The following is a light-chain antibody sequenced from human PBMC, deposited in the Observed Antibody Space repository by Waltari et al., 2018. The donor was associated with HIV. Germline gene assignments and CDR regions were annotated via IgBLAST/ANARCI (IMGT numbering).Light chain of an antibody. J-gene: IGKJ2*01. Sequence: DVILTQAPDSLAVSVGERVTLPCTSSHSLLDRSNNKNSLAWYQQKPGQRPKLLIYWASTRESGVPDRFSGSGSGTDFTLTISSLQAEDVAVYYCQQYYILPYTFGQGTKLEIK. CDR2: WAS. V-gene: IGKV4-1*01. CDR1: HSLLDRSNNKNS. CDR3: QQYYILPYT.